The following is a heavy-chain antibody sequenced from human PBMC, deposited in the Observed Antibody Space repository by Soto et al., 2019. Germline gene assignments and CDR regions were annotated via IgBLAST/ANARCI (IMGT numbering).Heavy chain of an antibody. CDR2: IDPSDSYT. J-gene: IGHJ3*02. CDR3: AGNVLRYFDWLNGAFDI. V-gene: IGHV5-10-1*01. CDR1: GYSFTSYW. D-gene: IGHD3-9*01. Sequence: GESLKICCKGSGYSFTSYWISWVRQMPGKGLEWMGRIDPSDSYTNYSPSFQGHVTISADKSISTAYLQWSSLKASDTAMYYCAGNVLRYFDWLNGAFDIWGQGTMVTVSS.